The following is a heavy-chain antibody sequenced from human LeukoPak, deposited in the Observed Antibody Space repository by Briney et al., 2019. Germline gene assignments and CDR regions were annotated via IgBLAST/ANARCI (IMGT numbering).Heavy chain of an antibody. V-gene: IGHV1-18*01. CDR3: ARDRHSGYSSSHFDH. CDR1: GYTFSTYC. Sequence: APVKVSCKTSGYTFSTYCIAWVRQAPGQGLEWMGWISTYNGDTDYAQKFKDRVTMTTYTATSTAYMELRSLTSDDTAVYFCARDRHSGYSSSHFDHWGQGTLVTVSS. D-gene: IGHD6-13*01. J-gene: IGHJ4*02. CDR2: ISTYNGDT.